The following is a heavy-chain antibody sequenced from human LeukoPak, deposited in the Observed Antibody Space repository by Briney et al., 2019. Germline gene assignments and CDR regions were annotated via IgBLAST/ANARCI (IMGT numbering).Heavy chain of an antibody. CDR3: ARDLGGGVLHYFDY. CDR1: GFTVRTNF. D-gene: IGHD3-16*01. CDR2: LYNDAFGSTT. V-gene: IGHV3-53*01. J-gene: IGHJ4*02. Sequence: GGSLRLSCAGSGFTVRTNFMSWVSQAPGKGLEWVSTLYNDAFGSTTYYADSVTGRFTISRDNSQNTLFLQMSSLTAEDTAMYYCARDLGGGVLHYFDYWGRGTLVTVSS.